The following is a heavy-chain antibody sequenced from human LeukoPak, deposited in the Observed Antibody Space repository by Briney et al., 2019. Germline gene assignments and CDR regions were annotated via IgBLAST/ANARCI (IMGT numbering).Heavy chain of an antibody. Sequence: PSETLSLTCIVSGESITSYYWSWIRQPPGKGLEWIGYIYYTGSSKYNPSLKSRVTLSVDTSENQFSLKLSSVTAADTAVYYCARAGTTGTTSYYYYYMDVWGKGTTVTISS. CDR1: GESITSYY. CDR3: ARAGTTGTTSYYYYYMDV. D-gene: IGHD1-1*01. V-gene: IGHV4-59*01. CDR2: IYYTGSS. J-gene: IGHJ6*03.